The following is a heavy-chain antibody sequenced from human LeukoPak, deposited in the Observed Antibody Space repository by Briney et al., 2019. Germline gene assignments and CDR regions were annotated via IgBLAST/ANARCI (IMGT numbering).Heavy chain of an antibody. D-gene: IGHD5-18*01. CDR3: ARDGYSYGYGLDY. CDR2: ISSSSSYI. J-gene: IGHJ4*02. CDR1: GFTFITYS. Sequence: GGSLRLSCAASGFTFITYSMNWVRQAPGKGLEWVSSISSSSSYIYYADSVKGRFTIFRDNAKNSLYLQMNSLRAEDTAVYYCARDGYSYGYGLDYWGQGTLVTVSS. V-gene: IGHV3-21*01.